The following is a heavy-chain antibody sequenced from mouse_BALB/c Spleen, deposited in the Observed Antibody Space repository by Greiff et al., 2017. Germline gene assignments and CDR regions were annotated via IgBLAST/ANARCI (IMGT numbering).Heavy chain of an antibody. Sequence: EVKVVESGGGLLQPGGSRKLSCAASGFTFSSFGMHWVRQAPEKGLEWVAYISSGSSTIYYADTVKGRFTISRDNPKNTLFLQMTSLRSEDTAMYYCARSSAFIAYWGQGTLVTVSA. CDR2: ISSGSSTI. D-gene: IGHD3-1*01. CDR1: GFTFSSFG. J-gene: IGHJ3*01. CDR3: ARSSAFIAY. V-gene: IGHV5-17*02.